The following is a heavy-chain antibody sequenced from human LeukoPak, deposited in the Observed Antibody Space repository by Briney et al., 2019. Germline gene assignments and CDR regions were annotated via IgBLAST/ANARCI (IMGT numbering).Heavy chain of an antibody. CDR1: AFTFSDYS. J-gene: IGHJ4*02. CDR3: ARDRLTSGSYFFDH. Sequence: GGSLRLSCAASAFTFSDYSMNWVRQAPGKGLEWISYISGRSSTIYYADSVRGRFTISRDNAKNSMYLQMNSLRAEDTAVYYCARDRLTSGSYFFDHWGQGTLVTVSS. CDR2: ISGRSSTI. V-gene: IGHV3-48*01. D-gene: IGHD1-26*01.